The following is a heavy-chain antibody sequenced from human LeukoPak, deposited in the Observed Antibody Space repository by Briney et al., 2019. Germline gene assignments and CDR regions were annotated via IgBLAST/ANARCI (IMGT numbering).Heavy chain of an antibody. J-gene: IGHJ5*02. CDR2: IYSGGTT. CDR3: ARDPSRSAMASS. Sequence: GGSLRLSCAASGFTVSTNYMNWVRQTPGKGLEWVSIIYSGGTTNYADSVKGRFIISRDNSKNTLYLQMNSLRAEDTAVYYCARDPSRSAMASSWGQGILVTVSS. V-gene: IGHV3-53*01. CDR1: GFTVSTNY. D-gene: IGHD5-18*01.